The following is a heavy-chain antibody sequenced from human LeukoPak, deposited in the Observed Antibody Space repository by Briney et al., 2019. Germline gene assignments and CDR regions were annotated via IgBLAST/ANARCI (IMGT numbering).Heavy chain of an antibody. CDR3: AKLGVAGRGGYFDY. V-gene: IGHV3-23*01. Sequence: PGGCLRLSCAASGVTFSSYAMSWVRQAPGKGREWVSAIIGSGGSTYYADSVKGRFTISRDNSKNTLYLQMNSLRAEDTAVYYCAKLGVAGRGGYFDYWGQGTLVTVSS. J-gene: IGHJ4*02. D-gene: IGHD6-19*01. CDR2: IIGSGGST. CDR1: GVTFSSYA.